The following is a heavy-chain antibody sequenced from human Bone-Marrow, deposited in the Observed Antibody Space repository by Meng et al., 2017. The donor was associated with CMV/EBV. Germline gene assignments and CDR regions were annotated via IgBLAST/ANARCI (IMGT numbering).Heavy chain of an antibody. CDR1: GGSFSGYY. D-gene: IGHD4-23*01. V-gene: IGHV4-34*01. J-gene: IGHJ4*02. Sequence: SETLSLTCAVYGGSFSGYYWSWIRQPPGKGLEWIGEINHSGGTNYNPSLKSRVTISVDTSKNQFSLKLSSVTAADTAVYYCASLSRAQGKDYWGQGTLVTVSS. CDR2: INHSGGT. CDR3: ASLSRAQGKDY.